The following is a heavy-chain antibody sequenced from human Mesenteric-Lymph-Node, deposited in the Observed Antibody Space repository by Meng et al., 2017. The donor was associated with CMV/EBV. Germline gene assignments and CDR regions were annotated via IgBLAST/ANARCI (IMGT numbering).Heavy chain of an antibody. J-gene: IGHJ3*02. CDR2: IYYSGST. CDR3: ARERRAPGFDTFDI. CDR1: GGSISSSSYY. Sequence: GSLRLSCTVSGGSISSSSYYWGWIRQPPGKGLEWIGSIYYSGSTYYNPSLKSRVTISVDTSKNQFSLKLSSVTAADTAVYYCARERRAPGFDTFDIWGQGTMVTVSS. V-gene: IGHV4-39*07.